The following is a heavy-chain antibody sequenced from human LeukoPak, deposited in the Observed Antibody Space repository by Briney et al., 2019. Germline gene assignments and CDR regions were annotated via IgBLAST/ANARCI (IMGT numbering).Heavy chain of an antibody. CDR2: IYHSGST. CDR3: ARGNDYGDYIFDY. Sequence: SETLPLNCAGYGGSFSGYYWSWIRQPPGKGLEWIGEIYHSGSTNYNPSLKSRVTISVDTYKHQLHLKLSSVAAAETAVYYCARGNDYGDYIFDYWGQGTLVTVSS. J-gene: IGHJ4*02. D-gene: IGHD4-17*01. V-gene: IGHV4-34*01. CDR1: GGSFSGYY.